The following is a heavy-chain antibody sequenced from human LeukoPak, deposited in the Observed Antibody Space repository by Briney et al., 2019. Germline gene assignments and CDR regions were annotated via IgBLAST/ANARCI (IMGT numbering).Heavy chain of an antibody. CDR3: ARDCGGGSCYGPYDAFDI. CDR2: IKQDGSEK. Sequence: GGSLRLSCAASGFTFTNYWMSWVRQTPGKGLEWVGNIKQDGSEKDYVDSVKGRFTISRDNAKNSLYLQMNSLRAEDTAVYYCARDCGGGSCYGPYDAFDIWGQGTMVTVSS. V-gene: IGHV3-7*01. J-gene: IGHJ3*02. CDR1: GFTFTNYW. D-gene: IGHD2-15*01.